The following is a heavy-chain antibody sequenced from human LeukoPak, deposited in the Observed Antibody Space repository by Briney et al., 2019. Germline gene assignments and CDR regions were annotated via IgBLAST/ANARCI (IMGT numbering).Heavy chain of an antibody. CDR1: GFTFSSYW. CDR3: ARHLSGVTGYTYGRGIDY. Sequence: GGSLRLSCAASGFTFSSYWMSWVRQAPGKGLEWVANIKKDGSEKYYVDSVKGRFTISRDNAKTSLYLQMNSLRAEDTAVYYCARHLSGVTGYTYGRGIDYWGQGTLVTVSS. D-gene: IGHD5-18*01. CDR2: IKKDGSEK. J-gene: IGHJ4*02. V-gene: IGHV3-7*01.